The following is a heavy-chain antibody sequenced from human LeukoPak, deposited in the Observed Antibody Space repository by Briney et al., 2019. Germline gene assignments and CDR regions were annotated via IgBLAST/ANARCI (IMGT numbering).Heavy chain of an antibody. J-gene: IGHJ1*01. CDR3: ARAEVLLWFGESPGAEHLQH. V-gene: IGHV3-21*01. D-gene: IGHD3-10*01. Sequence: GRSLTLSCAASGLTFSSYNMNWVRQPPGKGLEWVSSISTRGSYIYYADSVKGRFTISRDNAKNSLYLQMNSLRADDTAVYYCARAEVLLWFGESPGAEHLQHWGQGTLVTVSS. CDR2: ISTRGSYI. CDR1: GLTFSSYN.